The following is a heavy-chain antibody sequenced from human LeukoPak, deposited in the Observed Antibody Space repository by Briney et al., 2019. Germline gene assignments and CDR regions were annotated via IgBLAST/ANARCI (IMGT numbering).Heavy chain of an antibody. CDR1: GYTFTSHD. CDR2: SSGYSGNT. V-gene: IGHV1-18*01. CDR3: ARGAVSTHGFDY. D-gene: IGHD5/OR15-5a*01. J-gene: IGHJ4*02. Sequence: APVKVSCKTSGYTFTSHDISWVRQAPGQGLEWMGWSSGYSGNTNHAQKFQGRVTMTTDTSTSTAYMELRSLRPDDTAVYYCARGAVSTHGFDYWGQGTLVTVSS.